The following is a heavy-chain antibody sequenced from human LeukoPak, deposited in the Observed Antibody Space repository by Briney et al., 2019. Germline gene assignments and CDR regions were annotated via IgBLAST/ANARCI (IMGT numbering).Heavy chain of an antibody. CDR3: ARRRGDRYYFDY. D-gene: IGHD4-17*01. V-gene: IGHV4-59*04. J-gene: IGHJ4*02. Sequence: SETLSLTCTVSGGSFSSYYWSWIRQPAGKGLEWIGYIYYSGSIYYNPSLKSRVTMSVDTSKNQFSLKLSSVTAVDTAVYYCARRRGDRYYFDYWGQGTLVTVSS. CDR2: IYYSGSI. CDR1: GGSFSSYY.